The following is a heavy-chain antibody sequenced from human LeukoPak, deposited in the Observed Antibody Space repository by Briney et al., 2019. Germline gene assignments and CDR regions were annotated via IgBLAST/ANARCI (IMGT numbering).Heavy chain of an antibody. CDR3: ARGVEYYNFWSGYPNIPYYNWCDP. V-gene: IGHV1-69*02. Sequence: SVKVSCKASGGTFSSYTISWVRQAPGQGLEWMGRIIPILGIANYTQKFQGRVTITADKSTSTAYMELSSLRSEDTAVYYCARGVEYYNFWSGYPNIPYYNWCDPWGQGTLVTVSS. CDR1: GGTFSSYT. CDR2: IIPILGIA. D-gene: IGHD3-3*01. J-gene: IGHJ5*02.